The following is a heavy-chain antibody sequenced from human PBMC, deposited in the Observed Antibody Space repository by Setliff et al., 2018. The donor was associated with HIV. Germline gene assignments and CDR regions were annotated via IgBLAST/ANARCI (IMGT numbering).Heavy chain of an antibody. J-gene: IGHJ4*02. CDR1: GGTFSSYA. Sequence: SVKVSCKASGGTFSSYAISWVRQAPGQGLEWMGGIIPISGTVNYAQKFWGRVTITTHESTSTAYMELSSLRSEDTAVYYCARDSIYDSSGPFDYWGQGTLVTVSS. D-gene: IGHD3-22*01. CDR3: ARDSIYDSSGPFDY. CDR2: IIPISGTV. V-gene: IGHV1-69*05.